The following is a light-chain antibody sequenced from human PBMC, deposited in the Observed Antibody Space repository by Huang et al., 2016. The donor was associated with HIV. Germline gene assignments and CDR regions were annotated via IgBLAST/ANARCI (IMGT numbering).Light chain of an antibody. CDR2: GAS. J-gene: IGKJ1*01. CDR1: QTVNDN. CDR3: QHYNNWPPWT. Sequence: EIVMTQSPATLSVSPGERATLSCRASQTVNDNLAWYQQKPGQPPRLLIYGASARATGIPVRFSGRGSGTDFTLTISSLQSEDSAVYYCQHYNNWPPWTFGQGTKVEIK. V-gene: IGKV3-15*01.